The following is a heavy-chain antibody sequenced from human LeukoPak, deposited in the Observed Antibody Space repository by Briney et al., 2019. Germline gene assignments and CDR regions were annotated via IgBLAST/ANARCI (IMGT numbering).Heavy chain of an antibody. J-gene: IGHJ6*02. CDR1: GFTFSECW. Sequence: PGGSLRLSCAASGFTFSECWMSWVRQAPGEGLEGVANMNQDGSERDYVDSVKGRFTISRDNARESLYLQMSSLRAEDTAVYYCATYTHWVAGDVWGQGTTVTVSS. D-gene: IGHD3-16*01. CDR2: MNQDGSER. CDR3: ATYTHWVAGDV. V-gene: IGHV3-7*01.